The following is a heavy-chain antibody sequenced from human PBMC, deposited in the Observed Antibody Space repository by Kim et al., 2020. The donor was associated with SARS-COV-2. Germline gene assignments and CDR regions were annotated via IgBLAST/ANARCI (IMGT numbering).Heavy chain of an antibody. Sequence: SETLSLTCAVYGGSFSGYYWSWIRQPPGKGREWIGEINHSGSTNYNPSLKSRVTISVDTSKNQFSLKLSTVTAADTAVYYCVRRTGNWFDPWGQGTLVTV. V-gene: IGHV4-34*01. D-gene: IGHD1-1*01. CDR2: INHSGST. CDR3: VRRTGNWFDP. J-gene: IGHJ5*02. CDR1: GGSFSGYY.